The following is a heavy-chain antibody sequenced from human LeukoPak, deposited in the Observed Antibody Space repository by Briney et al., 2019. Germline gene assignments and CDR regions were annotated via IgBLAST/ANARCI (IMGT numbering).Heavy chain of an antibody. J-gene: IGHJ4*02. Sequence: GGSLRLSCAASGFTFSSYAMSWVRQAPGKGLEWVSSISGSDGSTYYADSVKGRFTISRDNSKNTLYLQLNSLRAEDTAIYYCAKRTYRDSGGYLGPSDYWGQGTLVTVSS. CDR2: ISGSDGST. D-gene: IGHD3-22*01. V-gene: IGHV3-23*01. CDR1: GFTFSSYA. CDR3: AKRTYRDSGGYLGPSDY.